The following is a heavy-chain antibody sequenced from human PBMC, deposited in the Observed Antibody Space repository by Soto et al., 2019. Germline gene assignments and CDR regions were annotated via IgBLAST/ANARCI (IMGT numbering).Heavy chain of an antibody. CDR1: GFTFSSYA. J-gene: IGHJ4*02. V-gene: IGHV3-23*01. CDR3: AKSRPPMITFGGVIVPFDY. Sequence: GGSLRLSCAASGFTFSSYAMSWVRQAPGKGLEWVSAISGSGGSTYYADSVKGRFTISRDNSKNTLYLQMNSLRAEDTAVYYCAKSRPPMITFGGVIVPFDYWGQGTLVTVSS. CDR2: ISGSGGST. D-gene: IGHD3-16*02.